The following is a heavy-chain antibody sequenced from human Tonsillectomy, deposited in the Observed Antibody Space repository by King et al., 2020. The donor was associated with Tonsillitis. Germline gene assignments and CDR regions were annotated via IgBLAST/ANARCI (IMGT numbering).Heavy chain of an antibody. CDR2: ISYDGSNK. V-gene: IGHV3-33*05. D-gene: IGHD2-21*02. CDR1: GFTFSSYG. J-gene: IGHJ4*02. CDR3: ARHADYCGGDCYSLDY. Sequence: VQLVESGGGVVQPGRSLRLSCAASGFTFSSYGMHWVRQAPGKGLEWVAVISYDGSNKYYADYVKGRFTISRDNAKNTLYLQMNSLRAEDTAVYYCARHADYCGGDCYSLDYWGQGTLVTVSS.